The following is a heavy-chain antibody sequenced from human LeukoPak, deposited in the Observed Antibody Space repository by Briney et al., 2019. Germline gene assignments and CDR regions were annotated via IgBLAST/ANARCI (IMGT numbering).Heavy chain of an antibody. V-gene: IGHV5-10-1*01. Sequence: GESLKISCKGSGYSFTSCWISWVRPMPGKGLEWMGRIDPSDSYTNYSPSFQGHVTISADKSISTAYLQWSSLKASDTAMYYCARHRGSYGIIDYWGQGTLVTVSS. CDR2: IDPSDSYT. CDR3: ARHRGSYGIIDY. CDR1: GYSFTSCW. J-gene: IGHJ4*02. D-gene: IGHD1-26*01.